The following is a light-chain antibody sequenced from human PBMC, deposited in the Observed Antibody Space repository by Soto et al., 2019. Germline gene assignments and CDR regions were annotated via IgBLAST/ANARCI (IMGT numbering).Light chain of an antibody. CDR1: SNDVGGYDY. CDR3: CSYAGSSVE. CDR2: DVS. V-gene: IGLV2-11*01. J-gene: IGLJ2*01. Sequence: QSALTQPRSVSGSPGQSVTISCTGTSNDVGGYDYVSWYQQHPGKAPKFMIYDVSKRPSGVPDRFSGSKSGNTASLTISGLQAEDEADYYCCSYAGSSVEFGGGTKLTVL.